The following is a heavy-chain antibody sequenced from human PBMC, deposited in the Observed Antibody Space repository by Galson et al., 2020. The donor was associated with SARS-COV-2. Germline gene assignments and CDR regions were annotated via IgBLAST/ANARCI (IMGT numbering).Heavy chain of an antibody. V-gene: IGHV5-51*01. CDR2: IYPGDSDT. D-gene: IGHD2-2*01. CDR3: ARSGYCSSTCCHYYYVMDI. J-gene: IGHJ6*02. CDR1: GYSFTSYW. Sequence: KIGESLKISCKGSGYSFTSYWIGWVRQMPGKGLEWMGIIYPGDSDTRYSPSFQGQVTISADKSISTAYLQWSSLKASDTAMYYCARSGYCSSTCCHYYYVMDIWGQGTTVTVSS.